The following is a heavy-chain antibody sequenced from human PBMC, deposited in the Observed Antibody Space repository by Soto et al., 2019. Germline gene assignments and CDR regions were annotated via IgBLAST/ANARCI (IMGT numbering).Heavy chain of an antibody. J-gene: IGHJ5*02. CDR2: IIPIFGTA. Sequence: QVQLVQSGAEVKKPGSSVKVSCKASGGTFSSYAISWVRQAPGQGLEWMGGIIPIFGTANYAQKFQGRVTITADESTSTAYMELSSLRSEDTAVYYCSIAWSYSPPGRRDWFDPWGQGTLVTVSS. V-gene: IGHV1-69*01. D-gene: IGHD5-18*01. CDR1: GGTFSSYA. CDR3: SIAWSYSPPGRRDWFDP.